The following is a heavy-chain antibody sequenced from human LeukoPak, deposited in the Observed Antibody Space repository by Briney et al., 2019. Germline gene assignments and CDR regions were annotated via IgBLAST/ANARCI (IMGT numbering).Heavy chain of an antibody. CDR2: IYTSGNT. D-gene: IGHD3-10*01. V-gene: IGHV4-61*02. CDR1: SGSISSGSYY. Sequence: SETLSLTCTVSSGSISSGSYYWSWIRQPAGKGLEWIGRIYTSGNTNYNPSLNSRVTISVDTSKNQCSLKLTSVTAADTAVYYCARHYGSGMDYFDPWGQGTLVTVSS. J-gene: IGHJ5*02. CDR3: ARHYGSGMDYFDP.